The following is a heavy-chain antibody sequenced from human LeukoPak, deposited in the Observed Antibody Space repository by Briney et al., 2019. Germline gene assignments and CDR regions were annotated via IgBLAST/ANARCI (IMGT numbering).Heavy chain of an antibody. CDR1: GFTFSSYG. CDR2: ISYDGSNK. Sequence: QPGRSLRLSCAASGFTFSSYGMHWVRQAPGKGLEWVAVISYDGSNKYYADSVKGRFTISRDNSKNTLYLQMNSLRAEDTAVYYWAKEDLAYCGGDCYPTLDYWGQGTLVTVSS. J-gene: IGHJ4*02. CDR3: AKEDLAYCGGDCYPTLDY. V-gene: IGHV3-30*18. D-gene: IGHD2-21*02.